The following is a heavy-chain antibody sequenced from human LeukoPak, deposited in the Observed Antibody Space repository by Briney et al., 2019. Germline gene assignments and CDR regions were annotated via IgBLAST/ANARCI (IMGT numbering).Heavy chain of an antibody. CDR1: GGSISSSSYY. D-gene: IGHD1-26*01. CDR2: IYYSGST. Sequence: SETLSPTCTVSGGSISSSSYYWGWIRQPPGKGLEWIGSIYYSGSTYYNPSLKSRVTISVDTSKNQFSLKLSSVTAADTAVCYCARQSGSYYAEFDYWGQGTLVTVSS. CDR3: ARQSGSYYAEFDY. V-gene: IGHV4-39*01. J-gene: IGHJ4*02.